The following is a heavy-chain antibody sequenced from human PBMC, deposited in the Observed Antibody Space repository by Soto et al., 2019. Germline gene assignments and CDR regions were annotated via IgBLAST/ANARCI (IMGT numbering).Heavy chain of an antibody. CDR1: GFTFSSYS. J-gene: IGHJ4*02. V-gene: IGHV3-21*01. CDR2: ISSSSSYI. CDR3: ARDLNYYGSGSYNPWLYFDY. D-gene: IGHD3-10*01. Sequence: GGSLRLSCAASGFTFSSYSMNWVRQAPGKGLEWVSSISSSSSYIYYADSVKGRFTISRDNAKNSLYLQMNSLRAEDTAVYYCARDLNYYGSGSYNPWLYFDYWGQGTLVTVSS.